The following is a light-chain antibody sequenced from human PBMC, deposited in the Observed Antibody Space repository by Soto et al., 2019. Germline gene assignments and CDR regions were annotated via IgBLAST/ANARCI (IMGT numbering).Light chain of an antibody. CDR2: GAS. CDR1: QSVSSNY. Sequence: PGERATLSCRASQSVSSNYLAWYQQKRGQAPRLLIYGASSRATGIPDRFSGSGSGTDFTLTISSLQSEDSAFYYCQQYFNWPLTWTFGPGTKVQIK. V-gene: IGKV3-20*01. CDR3: QQYFNWPLTWT. J-gene: IGKJ3*01.